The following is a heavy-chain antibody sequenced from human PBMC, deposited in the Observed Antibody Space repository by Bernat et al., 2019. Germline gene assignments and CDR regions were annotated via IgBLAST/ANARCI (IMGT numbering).Heavy chain of an antibody. CDR1: GGSFSGYY. V-gene: IGHV4-34*01. Sequence: QVQLQQWGAGLLKPLETLSLTCAVYGGSFSGYYWSWIRQPPGKGLEWIGEINHSGSTNYNPPLKSRVTISVDTSKNQFSLKLSSVTAADTAVYYCARAPAGVADFDWLLYDSWFDPWGQGTLVTVSS. J-gene: IGHJ5*02. CDR3: ARAPAGVADFDWLLYDSWFDP. CDR2: INHSGST. D-gene: IGHD3-9*01.